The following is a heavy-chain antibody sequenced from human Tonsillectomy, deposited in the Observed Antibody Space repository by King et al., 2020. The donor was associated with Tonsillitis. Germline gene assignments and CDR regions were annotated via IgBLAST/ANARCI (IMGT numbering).Heavy chain of an antibody. V-gene: IGHV3-21*01. CDR3: ARVYSSSWYAVDY. Sequence: VQLVESGGGLVKPGGSLRLSCAASGFTFSSHSMKWVRQAPGKGLEWVSSISSSSSYIYYADSVKGRFTISRDNAKNSLYLQMNSLRAEDTAVYYCARVYSSSWYAVDYWGQGTLVTVSS. J-gene: IGHJ4*02. CDR1: GFTFSSHS. CDR2: ISSSSSYI. D-gene: IGHD6-13*01.